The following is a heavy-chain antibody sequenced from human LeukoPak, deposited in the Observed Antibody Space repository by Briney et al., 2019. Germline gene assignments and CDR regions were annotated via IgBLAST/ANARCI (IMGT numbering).Heavy chain of an antibody. CDR2: FSWNGGSI. CDR3: AKDRSGAVLPVDGMDV. CDR1: GFPFDVYA. V-gene: IGHV3-9*01. J-gene: IGHJ6*02. Sequence: GGSLRLSCAASGFPFDVYAMHGVRKAPGKAREWVSGFSWNGGSIGYADSVKGRFTISRDNAKNSLYLQMNSLRAEDTALYYCAKDRSGAVLPVDGMDVWGQGTTVTVSS. D-gene: IGHD3-3*02.